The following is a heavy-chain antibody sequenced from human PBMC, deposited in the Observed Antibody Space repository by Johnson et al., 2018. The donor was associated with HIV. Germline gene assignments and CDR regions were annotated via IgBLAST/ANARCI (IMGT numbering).Heavy chain of an antibody. CDR2: IKQDGSEK. Sequence: VQLVESGGSLVKPGTSLRLSCAASGFTFSSYDMHWVRQAPGKGLEWVANIKQDGSEKYYVASVKGRFTISRDNAKNSLYLQMNSLRAEDTAVYYCASTPGPAGAFDIWGQGTMVTVSS. CDR1: GFTFSSYD. CDR3: ASTPGPAGAFDI. J-gene: IGHJ3*02. V-gene: IGHV3-7*03.